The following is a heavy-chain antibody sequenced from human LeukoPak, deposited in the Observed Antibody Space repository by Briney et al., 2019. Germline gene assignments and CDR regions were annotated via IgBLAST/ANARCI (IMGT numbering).Heavy chain of an antibody. J-gene: IGHJ1*01. CDR1: GYTLTELS. V-gene: IGHV1-24*01. D-gene: IGHD3-22*01. Sequence: GASVKVSCKVSGYTLTELSMHWVRQAPGKGLEWMGGFDPEDGETIYAQKFQGRVTMTEDTSTDTAYMELSSLRSEDTAVYYCATVVSSGYYYGGLPRSDFQHWGQGTLVTVSS. CDR2: FDPEDGET. CDR3: ATVVSSGYYYGGLPRSDFQH.